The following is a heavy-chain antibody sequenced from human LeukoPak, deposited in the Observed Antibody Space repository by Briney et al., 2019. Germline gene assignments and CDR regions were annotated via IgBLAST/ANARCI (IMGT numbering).Heavy chain of an antibody. Sequence: PLASVKVSCKASGYTFANFGITWVRQAPGQGLEWMGWISVYNGNTNYAQNLQGRVTLTTDTSTSTAYMEPRSLRSDDTALYYCARTCSSSSCYMVHWGQGTLVTVSS. J-gene: IGHJ4*02. CDR3: ARTCSSSSCYMVH. D-gene: IGHD2-2*02. CDR1: GYTFANFG. V-gene: IGHV1-18*01. CDR2: ISVYNGNT.